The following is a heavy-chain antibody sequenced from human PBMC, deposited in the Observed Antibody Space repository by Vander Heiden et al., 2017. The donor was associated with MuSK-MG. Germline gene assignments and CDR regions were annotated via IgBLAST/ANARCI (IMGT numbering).Heavy chain of an antibody. CDR3: ARHDGIAARSWFDP. Sequence: QLQLQESGPGLVKPSETLSLTCSVSGGSISSASYYWGWIRQPPGKGLEWIGSIYYSGSTYYNPALKSRVTISVDTSKNQFSLKLSSVTAADTAVYYCARHDGIAARSWFDPWGQGTLATVSS. J-gene: IGHJ5*02. CDR1: GGSISSASYY. V-gene: IGHV4-39*01. D-gene: IGHD6-6*01. CDR2: IYYSGST.